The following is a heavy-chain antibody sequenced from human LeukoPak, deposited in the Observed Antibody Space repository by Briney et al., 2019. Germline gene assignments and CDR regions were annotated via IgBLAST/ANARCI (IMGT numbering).Heavy chain of an antibody. CDR1: GFTFNNNA. Sequence: GGSLRLSCVASGFTFNNNAVSWVRQAPGKGLEWVSTVSGSDATTYYADSVEGRFTISRDNSKNTLYLQMNSLRAEDTAVYYCAKDLDVWGEGTTVTVSS. V-gene: IGHV3-23*01. CDR2: VSGSDATT. CDR3: AKDLDV. J-gene: IGHJ6*04.